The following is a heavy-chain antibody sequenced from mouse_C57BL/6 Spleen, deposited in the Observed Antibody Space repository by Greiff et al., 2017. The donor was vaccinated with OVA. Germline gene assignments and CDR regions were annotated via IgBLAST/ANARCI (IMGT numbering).Heavy chain of an antibody. CDR1: GYSITRDY. CDR2: ISYRGST. D-gene: IGHD2-4*01. Sequence: EVQVVESGPGLAKPSQTLSLTCSVTGYSITRDYWNWIRKFPGNKLEYMGYISYRGSTYSKPSLKSRISITRDTSKNQYYLQLNSVTTEDTATYYSARNYDGYWYFDVWGTGTTVTVSS. J-gene: IGHJ1*03. V-gene: IGHV3-8*01. CDR3: ARNYDGYWYFDV.